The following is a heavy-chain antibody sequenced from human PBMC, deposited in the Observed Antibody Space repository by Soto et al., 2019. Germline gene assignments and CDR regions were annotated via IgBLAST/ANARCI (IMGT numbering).Heavy chain of an antibody. CDR3: AKNQERELPRVIDF. J-gene: IGHJ4*02. V-gene: IGHV3-23*01. Sequence: GSLRLSCATSGLTFSNYAMSWVRQAPGGGLEWVSSMSGSSSTTYYADSVRGRFTISRDRSKNTLYLQMSSLRAEDTALYYCAKNQERELPRVIDFWGQGTLVTVS. CDR1: GLTFSNYA. D-gene: IGHD1-7*01. CDR2: MSGSSSTT.